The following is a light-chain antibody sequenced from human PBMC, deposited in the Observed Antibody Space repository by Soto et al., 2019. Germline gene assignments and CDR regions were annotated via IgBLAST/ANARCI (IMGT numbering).Light chain of an antibody. CDR2: KAS. CDR1: QSISKW. V-gene: IGKV1-5*03. J-gene: IGKJ4*01. Sequence: DIQMTQSPSTLSASVGDRVTITCRASQSISKWLAWYQHKPGQAPKLLIYKASILESGVPSRFSGSGSETEFNLTISSLQSEDFGVYYCQQYNNWPRATFGGGTKVEIK. CDR3: QQYNNWPRAT.